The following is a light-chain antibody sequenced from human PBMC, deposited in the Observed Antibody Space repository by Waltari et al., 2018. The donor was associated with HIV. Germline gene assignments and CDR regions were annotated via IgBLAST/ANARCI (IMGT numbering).Light chain of an antibody. CDR3: SSYTSSSTLYVV. V-gene: IGLV2-14*01. CDR1: SSDVGGYNY. CDR2: DLR. J-gene: IGLJ2*01. Sequence: QSALTPPASVSGSPGQSITISCTGTSSDVGGYNYFSWSQQHPGKAPKLMLYDLRYRPSGVSNRFSGSKSGNTASLTISGLQAEDEADYYCSSYTSSSTLYVVFGGGTKLTVL.